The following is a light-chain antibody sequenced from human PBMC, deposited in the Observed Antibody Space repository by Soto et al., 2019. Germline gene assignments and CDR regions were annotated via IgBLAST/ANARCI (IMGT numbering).Light chain of an antibody. Sequence: QSVLTQPASVSGSPGQSIAVSCTGSSSDVVAYNYVSWYQQHPGKAPKLMIYDVSNRPSGISNRFSVSKSGNTASLTISGLRAEDEADYYCSTYTSSSTPLYVFGTGTKVTVL. CDR2: DVS. CDR3: STYTSSSTPLYV. V-gene: IGLV2-14*01. J-gene: IGLJ1*01. CDR1: SSDVVAYNY.